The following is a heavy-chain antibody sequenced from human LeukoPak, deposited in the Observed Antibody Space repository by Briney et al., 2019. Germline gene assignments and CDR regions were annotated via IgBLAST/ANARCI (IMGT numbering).Heavy chain of an antibody. D-gene: IGHD3-22*01. Sequence: GGSLRLSCAASGFTFSSYSMNWVRQAPGKGLEWVSFISSSSSYIYYADSVKGRFTISRDNSKNTLYLQMNSLRAEDTAVYYCARDRDTMIVVVTSFDYWGQGTLVTVSS. V-gene: IGHV3-21*01. CDR2: ISSSSSYI. CDR1: GFTFSSYS. CDR3: ARDRDTMIVVVTSFDY. J-gene: IGHJ4*02.